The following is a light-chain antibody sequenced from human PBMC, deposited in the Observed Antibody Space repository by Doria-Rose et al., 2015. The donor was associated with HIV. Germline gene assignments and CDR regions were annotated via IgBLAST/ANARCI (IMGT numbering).Light chain of an antibody. J-gene: IGKJ2*01. V-gene: IGKV2-28*01. Sequence: SLPVTPGQPASISCRSSQSLLHTIGYNYLDWYLQKPGQSPQLLIYLGSNRASGVPDRFSGSGSGTDFTLKISRVEAEDVGVYYCMQALQTPYTFGQGTKLEIK. CDR3: MQALQTPYT. CDR1: QSLLHTIGYNY. CDR2: LGS.